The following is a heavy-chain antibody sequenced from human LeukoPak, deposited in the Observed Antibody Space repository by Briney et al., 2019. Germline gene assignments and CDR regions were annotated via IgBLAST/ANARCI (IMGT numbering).Heavy chain of an antibody. Sequence: GGSLRLSCAASGFTFSSYGMHWVRQAPCKGLEWVAVISYDGSNKYYADSVKGRFTISRGNSKNTLYLQMNSLRAEDTAVYYCASAIVVPAAIENYWGQGTLVTVSS. J-gene: IGHJ4*02. CDR3: ASAIVVPAAIENY. D-gene: IGHD2-2*01. CDR1: GFTFSSYG. V-gene: IGHV3-30*03. CDR2: ISYDGSNK.